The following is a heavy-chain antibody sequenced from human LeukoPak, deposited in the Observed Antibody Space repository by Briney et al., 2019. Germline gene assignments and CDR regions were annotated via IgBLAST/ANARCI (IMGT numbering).Heavy chain of an antibody. Sequence: GASVKVSCKASGYTFTGYYMHWVRQAPGQGLEWMGWINPNSGGTNYAQKFQGRVTMTRDTSISTAYMELGRLRSDDTAVYYCASWNFGCLGGTACHYWGQGTLVTVSS. J-gene: IGHJ4*02. CDR2: INPNSGGT. CDR3: ASWNFGCLGGTACHY. CDR1: GYTFTGYY. V-gene: IGHV1-2*02. D-gene: IGHD3-9*01.